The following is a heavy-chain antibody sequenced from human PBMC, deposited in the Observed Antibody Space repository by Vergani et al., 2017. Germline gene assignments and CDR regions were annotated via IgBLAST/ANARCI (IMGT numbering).Heavy chain of an antibody. CDR2: MNPNSGNT. D-gene: IGHD5-18*01. Sequence: QVQLVQSGAEVKKPGASVKVSCKASGYTFTSYDINWVRQATGQGLEWMGWMNPNSGNTGDAQKFQGIVTMTRNTSISTAYMGLSSLRSEDTAVYYCVRGRKSKVIRGFYYYMDVWGKGTTVTVSS. CDR3: VRGRKSKVIRGFYYYMDV. J-gene: IGHJ6*03. V-gene: IGHV1-8*01. CDR1: GYTFTSYD.